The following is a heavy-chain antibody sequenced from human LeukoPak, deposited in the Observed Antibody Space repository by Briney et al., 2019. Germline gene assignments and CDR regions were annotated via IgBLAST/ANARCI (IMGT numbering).Heavy chain of an antibody. CDR1: GFTLSDYY. CDR2: ISSSGSYT. CDR3: ARGVYGSGRFFDY. D-gene: IGHD3-10*01. V-gene: IGHV3-11*05. J-gene: IGHJ4*02. Sequence: GGSLRLSCAASGFTLSDYYMSWIRQAPGKGLEWVSYISSSGSYTNYADSVKGRFTISRDNAKNSLYLQMNSLRAEDTAVYYCARGVYGSGRFFDYWGQGTLVTVSS.